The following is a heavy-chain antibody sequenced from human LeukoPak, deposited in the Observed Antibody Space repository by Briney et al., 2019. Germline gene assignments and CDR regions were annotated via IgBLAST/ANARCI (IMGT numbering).Heavy chain of an antibody. CDR2: INHSGST. Sequence: PSETLSLTCAVYGGSFSGYYWSWIRQPPGKGLEWIGEINHSGSTYYNPSLKSRVTISVDTSKNQFSLKLSSVTAADTAVYYCARALCGGDCSVDYWGQGTLVTVSS. J-gene: IGHJ4*02. CDR3: ARALCGGDCSVDY. D-gene: IGHD2-21*02. CDR1: GGSFSGYY. V-gene: IGHV4-34*09.